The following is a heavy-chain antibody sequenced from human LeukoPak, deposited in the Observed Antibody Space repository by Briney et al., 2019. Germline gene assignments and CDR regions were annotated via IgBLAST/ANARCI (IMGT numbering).Heavy chain of an antibody. J-gene: IGHJ3*02. CDR2: IYYSGST. CDR3: ARGYCSVDSCYWVNAFDI. V-gene: IGHV4-39*01. Sequence: SETLSLTCTVSGGSISSSSYYWGWIRQPPGKGLEWIGSIYYSGSTYYNPSLKSRVTISVDTSKNQFSLKLSSVTAADTAMYYCARGYCSVDSCYWVNAFDIWAQGTMVTVSS. D-gene: IGHD2-15*01. CDR1: GGSISSSSYY.